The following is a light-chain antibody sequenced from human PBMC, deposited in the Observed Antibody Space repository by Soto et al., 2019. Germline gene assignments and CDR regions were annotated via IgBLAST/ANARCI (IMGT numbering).Light chain of an antibody. CDR1: QGISSA. J-gene: IGKJ2*01. Sequence: IQLTQSPSSLSASVGDRVTITCRTSQGISSALAWYQQEPGKAPKLLIFDASTLESGVPSRFRGRGSGTDFTLVINSLQPEDFATYCCQQFNTYPYTFGQGTKVEIK. CDR3: QQFNTYPYT. CDR2: DAS. V-gene: IGKV1-13*02.